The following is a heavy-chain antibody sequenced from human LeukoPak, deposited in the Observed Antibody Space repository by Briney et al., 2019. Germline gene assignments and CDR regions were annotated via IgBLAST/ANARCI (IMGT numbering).Heavy chain of an antibody. CDR2: IYYSGHT. Sequence: PSETLSLTCTVSGGSMSGFDYYWSWIRQPPGKGLEWTGYIYYSGHTYYNPSLKSRISMSVDTSKNQFSLKLSSATAADTAVYYCARAFRVPTSAKIFDFWGQGTLVTVSS. J-gene: IGHJ4*02. CDR1: GGSMSGFDYY. D-gene: IGHD1-26*01. CDR3: ARAFRVPTSAKIFDF. V-gene: IGHV4-30-4*01.